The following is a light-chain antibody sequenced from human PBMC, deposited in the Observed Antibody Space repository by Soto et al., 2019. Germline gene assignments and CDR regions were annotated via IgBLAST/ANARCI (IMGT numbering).Light chain of an antibody. V-gene: IGKV1-39*01. CDR1: QSISNH. CDR2: AAS. J-gene: IGKJ1*01. CDR3: LQSYGTPWT. Sequence: DIQMTQSPSSLSASVIDRITITCRASQSISNHLNWYQQKPGKGPNLLIYAASSLQRGVPSRFSGSGSGRDFVLTISSLQPEDSATYYCLQSYGTPWTFGQGTKVDIK.